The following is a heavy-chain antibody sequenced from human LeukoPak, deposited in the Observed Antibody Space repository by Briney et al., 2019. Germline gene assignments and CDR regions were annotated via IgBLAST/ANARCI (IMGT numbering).Heavy chain of an antibody. V-gene: IGHV1-69*06. Sequence: SVKVSCKASGGTFRSYAISWVRQAPGQGLEWMGGIIPIFGTANYAQKFQGRVTITADKSTSTAYMELRSLRPDDTAVYYCARALLGRYCSGGSCYSFGYWGQGTLVTVSS. CDR1: GGTFRSYA. CDR2: IIPIFGTA. J-gene: IGHJ4*02. CDR3: ARALLGRYCSGGSCYSFGY. D-gene: IGHD2-15*01.